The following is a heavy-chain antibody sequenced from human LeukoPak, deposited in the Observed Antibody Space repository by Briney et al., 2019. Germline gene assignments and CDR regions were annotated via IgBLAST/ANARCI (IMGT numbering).Heavy chain of an antibody. CDR3: ARGLPGVRGVDYVFDM. V-gene: IGHV3-13*04. J-gene: IGHJ3*02. CDR2: VATGGGT. Sequence: GGSLRLSCAASGFTFSNYDMHWVRQAAGKGLEWVSVVATGGGTYYAASVEGRFTISRENAKNSVSLQMSSLRAGDTAVYYCARGLPGVRGVDYVFDMWGQGTMVTVSS. D-gene: IGHD3-10*01. CDR1: GFTFSNYD.